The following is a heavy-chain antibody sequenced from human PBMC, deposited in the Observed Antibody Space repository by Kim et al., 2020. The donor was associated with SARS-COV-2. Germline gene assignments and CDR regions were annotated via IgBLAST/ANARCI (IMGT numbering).Heavy chain of an antibody. Sequence: SETLSLTCAVYGGSFSGYYWSWIRQPPGKGLEWIGEINHSGSTNYNPSLKSRVTISVDTSKNQFSLKLSSVTAADTAVYYCARGPYVPAAPNLWGQGTLVTVSS. CDR1: GGSFSGYY. D-gene: IGHD2-2*01. CDR3: ARGPYVPAAPNL. V-gene: IGHV4-34*01. J-gene: IGHJ4*02. CDR2: INHSGST.